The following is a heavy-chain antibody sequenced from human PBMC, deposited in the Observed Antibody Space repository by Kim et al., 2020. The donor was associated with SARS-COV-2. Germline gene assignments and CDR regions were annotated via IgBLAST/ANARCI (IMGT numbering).Heavy chain of an antibody. CDR3: ARDSTSFDY. J-gene: IGHJ4*02. Sequence: GGTNYAQKFQGRGTMTRDTSISTAYMELSRLRSDDTAVYYCARDSTSFDYWGQGTLVTVSS. D-gene: IGHD2-2*01. CDR2: GGT. V-gene: IGHV1-2*02.